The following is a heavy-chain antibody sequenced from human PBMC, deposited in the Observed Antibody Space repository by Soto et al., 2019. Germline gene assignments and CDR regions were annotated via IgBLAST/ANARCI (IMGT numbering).Heavy chain of an antibody. J-gene: IGHJ6*02. Sequence: PGGSLRFSCAASGFTFNSYAMHWVRQAPGKGLEWVAIISYDGSIKYYADSVKGRFTISRDNSKNTLYLQMSSLRIEDTAVYYCARRYYDSSGYHSGYYYGMDVWGQGTTVTVSS. D-gene: IGHD3-22*01. CDR2: ISYDGSIK. CDR1: GFTFNSYA. V-gene: IGHV3-30-3*01. CDR3: ARRYYDSSGYHSGYYYGMDV.